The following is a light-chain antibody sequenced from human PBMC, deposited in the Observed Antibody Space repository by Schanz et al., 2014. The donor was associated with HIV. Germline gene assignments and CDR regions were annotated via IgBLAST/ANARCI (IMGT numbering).Light chain of an antibody. J-gene: IGLJ3*02. CDR1: SSDVGGYNY. CDR2: DVS. CDR3: CSFAGGTNWV. V-gene: IGLV2-14*03. Sequence: QSALTQPASVSGSPGQSITISCTGTSSDVGGYNYVSWYQQHPGKAPKLMIYDVSNRPSGVSNRFSGSKSGNTASLTISGLQAEDEADYYCCSFAGGTNWVFGGGTKLTVL.